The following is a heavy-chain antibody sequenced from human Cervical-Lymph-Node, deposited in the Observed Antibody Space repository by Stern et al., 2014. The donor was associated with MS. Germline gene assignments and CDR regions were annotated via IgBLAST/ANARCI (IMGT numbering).Heavy chain of an antibody. CDR1: GYTFSKNW. J-gene: IGHJ6*02. CDR3: ARHPPRRSSSDPNFGLDV. CDR2: IYPGDSDT. V-gene: IGHV5-51*01. Sequence: VQLVQSGAEVKKPRDSLKISCKGSGYTFSKNWIAWVRQMPGKGLEWMGIIYPGDSDTRYSPSFQGPATMSADKSITTPSLQWNSLKASDTPIYYCARHPPRRSSSDPNFGLDVWGQGTTVTVSS. D-gene: IGHD6-6*01.